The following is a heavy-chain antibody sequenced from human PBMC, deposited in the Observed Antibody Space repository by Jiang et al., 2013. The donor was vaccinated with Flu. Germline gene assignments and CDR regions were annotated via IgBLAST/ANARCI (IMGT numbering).Heavy chain of an antibody. CDR2: ISASGGGT. CDR1: GFTFSSYA. CDR3: AKSYSGSYPEGYFDY. J-gene: IGHJ4*02. V-gene: IGHV3-23*01. D-gene: IGHD1-26*01. Sequence: QLLESGGGLVQPGGSLRLSCAASGFTFSSYAMSWVRQAPGKGLEWVSAISASGGGTFYADSVKGRFTISRDNFKNTLYLQMNSLRGEDTAIYYCAKSYSGSYPEGYFDYWGQGILVTVSS.